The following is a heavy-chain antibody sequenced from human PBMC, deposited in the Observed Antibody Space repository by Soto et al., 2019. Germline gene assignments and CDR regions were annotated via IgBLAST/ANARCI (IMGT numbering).Heavy chain of an antibody. J-gene: IGHJ4*02. CDR2: IIPIFGTA. Sequence: QVQLVQSGAEVKKPGSSVKVSCKASGGTFSSYAISWVRQAPGQGLEWMGGIIPIFGTANYAQKFQGRVTITADKSTSTAYMELSSLRSEYTAVYYCARDDTQYSSSSAHYWGQGTMVTVSS. CDR3: ARDDTQYSSSSAHY. V-gene: IGHV1-69*06. D-gene: IGHD6-6*01. CDR1: GGTFSSYA.